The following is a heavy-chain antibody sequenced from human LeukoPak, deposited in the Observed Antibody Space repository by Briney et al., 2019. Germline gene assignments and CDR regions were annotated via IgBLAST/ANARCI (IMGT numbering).Heavy chain of an antibody. CDR2: IYYSGST. D-gene: IGHD3-3*01. V-gene: IGHV4-31*03. Sequence: PSETLSLTRTVSGGSISSGGYYWSWIRQHPGKGLEWIGYIYYSGSTYYNPSLKSRVTISVDTSKNQFSLKLSSVTAADTAVYYCARDRAHYDFWSGYYYSGNYYYMDVWGKGTTVTVSS. CDR1: GGSISSGGYY. J-gene: IGHJ6*03. CDR3: ARDRAHYDFWSGYYYSGNYYYMDV.